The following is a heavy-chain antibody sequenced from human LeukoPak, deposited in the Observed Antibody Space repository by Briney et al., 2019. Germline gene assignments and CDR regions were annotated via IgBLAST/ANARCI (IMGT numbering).Heavy chain of an antibody. CDR2: ISTYNGNT. CDR1: VYTFFTYG. Sequence: ASVKVSCKSSVYTFFTYGINWVRQAPGQGPEWIGWISTYNGNTKYTLKFQDRVTLTRDTSTTTAYMELKSLTSDDRAVYYCARASFAHWGQGPLVIVSS. J-gene: IGHJ4*02. CDR3: ARASFAH. V-gene: IGHV1-18*01.